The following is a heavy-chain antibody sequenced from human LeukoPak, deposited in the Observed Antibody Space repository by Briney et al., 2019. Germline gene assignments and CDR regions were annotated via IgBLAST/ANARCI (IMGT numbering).Heavy chain of an antibody. CDR1: GGSFSGCY. Sequence: SETLSLTCAVYGGSFSGCYWSWIRQPPGKGLEWIGEINHSGSTNYNPSLKSRVTISVDTSKNQFSLKLSSVTAADTAVYYCARGVRQQLNPYYYCYYGMDVWGQGTTVTVSS. V-gene: IGHV4-34*01. J-gene: IGHJ6*02. CDR2: INHSGST. CDR3: ARGVRQQLNPYYYCYYGMDV. D-gene: IGHD6-13*01.